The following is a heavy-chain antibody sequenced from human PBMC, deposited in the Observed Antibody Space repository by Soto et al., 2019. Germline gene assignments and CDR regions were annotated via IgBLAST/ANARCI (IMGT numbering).Heavy chain of an antibody. D-gene: IGHD2-2*01. Sequence: QVQLVQSGAEVKKPGSSVKVSCKASGGTFSSYAISWVRQAPGHGLEWMGGIIPIFGTANYAQKLKGRVTITADESTSTAYRGLSSLRSEDTAVYYCPRDLARTSHGYHDAFDIWGQGTMVTVSS. V-gene: IGHV1-69*01. J-gene: IGHJ3*02. CDR1: GGTFSSYA. CDR2: IIPIFGTA. CDR3: PRDLARTSHGYHDAFDI.